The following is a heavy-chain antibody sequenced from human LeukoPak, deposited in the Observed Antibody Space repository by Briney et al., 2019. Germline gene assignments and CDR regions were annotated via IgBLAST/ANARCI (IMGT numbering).Heavy chain of an antibody. J-gene: IGHJ4*02. V-gene: IGHV4-59*08. CDR3: ARSTTYYYDSSGFGY. D-gene: IGHD3-22*01. CDR2: IYYSGST. Sequence: PSETLSLTCTVSGGSISSYYWSWIRQPPGKGLEWIGYIYYSGSTNYNPSLKSRVTISVDTSKNQFSLKLSSVTAADTAVYYCARSTTYYYDSSGFGYWGQGTLVTVSS. CDR1: GGSISSYY.